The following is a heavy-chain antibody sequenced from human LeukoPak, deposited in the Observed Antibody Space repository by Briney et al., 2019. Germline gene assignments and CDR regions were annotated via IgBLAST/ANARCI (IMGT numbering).Heavy chain of an antibody. D-gene: IGHD6-13*01. V-gene: IGHV4-59*01. Sequence: PSETLSLTCTVSGGSISSYYWSWIRQPPGKGLEWIGYIYYSGSTNYNPSLESRVTISVDTSKNQFSLKLSSVTAADTAVYYCARGVGYGSSWYGLRFDYWGQGTLVTVSS. CDR3: ARGVGYGSSWYGLRFDY. CDR2: IYYSGST. J-gene: IGHJ4*02. CDR1: GGSISSYY.